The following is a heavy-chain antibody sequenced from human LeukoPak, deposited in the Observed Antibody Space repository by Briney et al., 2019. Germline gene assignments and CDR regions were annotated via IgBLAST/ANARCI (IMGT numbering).Heavy chain of an antibody. J-gene: IGHJ4*02. CDR3: ARQVTIFGVVTTIDY. CDR1: GYSFTSYC. D-gene: IGHD3-3*01. CDR2: ISPGDSDT. V-gene: IGHV5-51*01. Sequence: GEFLKISCKGSGYSFTSYCIGWVRQMPGKGLEWMGIISPGDSDTRYSPSCQGQFTISADKSISTAYLQWSSLKASDTAMYYCARQVTIFGVVTTIDYWGQGTLVTVSS.